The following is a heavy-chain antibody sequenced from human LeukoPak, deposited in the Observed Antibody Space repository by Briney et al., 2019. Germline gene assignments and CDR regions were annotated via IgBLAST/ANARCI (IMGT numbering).Heavy chain of an antibody. CDR3: ATTGGDIYYYYMDV. D-gene: IGHD3-16*01. V-gene: IGHV1-69*13. Sequence: GASVKVSCKASGDTFSRYAISWVRQAPGQGLEWMGGIIPVLSTANYAQKFQDRVTITADESTSTTYMELCSLKSEDTAVYYCATTGGDIYYYYMDVWGKGTTVTISS. CDR1: GDTFSRYA. CDR2: IIPVLSTA. J-gene: IGHJ6*03.